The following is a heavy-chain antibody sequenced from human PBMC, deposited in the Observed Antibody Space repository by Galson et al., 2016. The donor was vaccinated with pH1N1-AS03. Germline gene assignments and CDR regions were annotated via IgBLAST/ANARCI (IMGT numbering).Heavy chain of an antibody. J-gene: IGHJ4*02. CDR2: IYTSGST. Sequence: LSLTCTVSGASISSGSYYWSWIRQPAGKGLECIGRIYTSGSTYYNPSLKSRVTMSVDTSKNQFSLKLSSLTAADTAMYYCARFTMGAIDYWGQGTLVTVSS. CDR1: GASISSGSYY. V-gene: IGHV4-61*02. CDR3: ARFTMGAIDY. D-gene: IGHD3-3*01.